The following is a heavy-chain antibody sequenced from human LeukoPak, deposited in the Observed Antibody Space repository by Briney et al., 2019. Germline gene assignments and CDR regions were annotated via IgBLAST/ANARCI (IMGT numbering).Heavy chain of an antibody. CDR2: IYYSGST. CDR3: AREGREDSGYRYYMDV. CDR1: GGSISSYY. D-gene: IGHD5-12*01. J-gene: IGHJ6*03. Sequence: PSETLSLTCTVSGGSISSYYWSWIRQPPGKGLEWIGYIYYSGSTNYNPSLKSRVTISVDTSKNQFSLKLSSVTAADTAVYYCAREGREDSGYRYYMDVWGKGTTVTVSS. V-gene: IGHV4-59*01.